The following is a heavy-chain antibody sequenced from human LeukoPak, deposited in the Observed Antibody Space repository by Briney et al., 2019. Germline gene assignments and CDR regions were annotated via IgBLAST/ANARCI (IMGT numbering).Heavy chain of an antibody. J-gene: IGHJ3*02. CDR2: SSYSGST. Sequence: PSETLSLTCTVSRGSISSYYWSWIRQPPGKGLEWIGYSSYSGSTNYNPSLKSRVTISVDTSKNHFSLRLNSVTAADTAVYYCARDGADGDYDGAFDIWGQGTMVTVSS. CDR1: RGSISSYY. V-gene: IGHV4-59*01. CDR3: ARDGADGDYDGAFDI. D-gene: IGHD4-17*01.